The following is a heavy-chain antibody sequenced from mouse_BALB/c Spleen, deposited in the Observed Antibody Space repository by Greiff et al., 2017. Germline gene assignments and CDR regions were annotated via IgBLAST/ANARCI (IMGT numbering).Heavy chain of an antibody. CDR2: ISSGGSYT. Sequence: DVMLVESGGGLVKPGGYLKLSCAASGFTFSSYTMSWVRQTPEKRLEWVATISSGGSYTYYPDSVKGRFTISRDNAKNTLYLQMSSLKSEDTAMYYCTRDRGLTGTPLFDYWGQGTTLTVSS. V-gene: IGHV5-6-4*01. D-gene: IGHD4-1*01. J-gene: IGHJ2*01. CDR3: TRDRGLTGTPLFDY. CDR1: GFTFSSYT.